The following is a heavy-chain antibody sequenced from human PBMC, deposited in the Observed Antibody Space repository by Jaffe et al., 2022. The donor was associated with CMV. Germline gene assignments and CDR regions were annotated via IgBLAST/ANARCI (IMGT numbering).Heavy chain of an antibody. D-gene: IGHD3-3*01. CDR1: GGSFSGYY. CDR2: INHSGST. Sequence: QVQLQQWGAGLLKPSETLSLTCAVYGGSFSGYYWSWIRQPPGKGLEWIGEINHSGSTNYNPSLKSRVTISVDTSKNQFSLKLSSVTAADTAVYYCARLEAYYDFWSGSNLGNNWFDPWGQGTLVTVSS. V-gene: IGHV4-34*01. J-gene: IGHJ5*02. CDR3: ARLEAYYDFWSGSNLGNNWFDP.